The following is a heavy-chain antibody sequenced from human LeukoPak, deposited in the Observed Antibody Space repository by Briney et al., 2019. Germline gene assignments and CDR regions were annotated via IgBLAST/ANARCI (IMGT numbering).Heavy chain of an antibody. V-gene: IGHV3-23*01. Sequence: PGGSLRLSCAASGFTFSSYAMSWVRQAPGKGLEWVSTISGSGGSTSYADSVKGRFTISRDNSKNTLYLQMNSLYYCARLTYSSSTGYYFDYWGQGTLVTVSS. D-gene: IGHD6-6*01. J-gene: IGHJ4*02. CDR2: ISGSGGST. CDR1: GFTFSSYA. CDR3: STGYYFDY.